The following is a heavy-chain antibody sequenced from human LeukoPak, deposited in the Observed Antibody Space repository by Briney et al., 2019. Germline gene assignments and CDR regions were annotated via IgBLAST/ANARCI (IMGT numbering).Heavy chain of an antibody. J-gene: IGHJ5*02. CDR2: IYSGGST. D-gene: IGHD4-17*01. V-gene: IGHV3-53*01. CDR1: GFTVSSNY. CDR3: AKRTVTSSYNWFDP. Sequence: GGSLRLSCAASGFTVSSNYMSWVRQAPGKGLEWVSVIYSGGSTYYADSVKGRFTISRDNSKNTLYLQMNSLRAEDTAVYYCAKRTVTSSYNWFDPWGQGTLVTVSS.